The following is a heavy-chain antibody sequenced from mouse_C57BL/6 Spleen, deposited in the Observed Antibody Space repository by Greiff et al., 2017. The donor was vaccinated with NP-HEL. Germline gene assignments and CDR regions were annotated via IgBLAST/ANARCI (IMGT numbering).Heavy chain of an antibody. CDR2: IWRGGST. J-gene: IGHJ4*01. V-gene: IGHV2-5*01. Sequence: QVQLQQSGPGLVQPSQSLSITCTVSGFSLTSYGVHWVRQSPGKGLEWLGVIWRGGSTDYNAAFMSRLSITKDNSKSQVFFKMNSLQADDTAIYNCAKTGNYEKGAMDYWGQGTSVTVSS. CDR3: AKTGNYEKGAMDY. D-gene: IGHD2-1*01. CDR1: GFSLTSYG.